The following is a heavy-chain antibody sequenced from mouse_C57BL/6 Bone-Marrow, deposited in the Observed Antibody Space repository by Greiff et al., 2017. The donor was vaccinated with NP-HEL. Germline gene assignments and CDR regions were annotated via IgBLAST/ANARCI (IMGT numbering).Heavy chain of an antibody. Sequence: QVQLQQPGAELVRPGSSVKLSCKASGYTFTSYWMHWVKQRPIQGLEWIGNIDPSDSETHYNQKFKDKATLTVDKSSSTAYMQLSSLTSEDSAVYYCARQGWLLPLYCWGQGTTLTVSS. CDR1: GYTFTSYW. CDR3: ARQGWLLPLYC. CDR2: IDPSDSET. J-gene: IGHJ2*01. V-gene: IGHV1-52*01. D-gene: IGHD2-3*01.